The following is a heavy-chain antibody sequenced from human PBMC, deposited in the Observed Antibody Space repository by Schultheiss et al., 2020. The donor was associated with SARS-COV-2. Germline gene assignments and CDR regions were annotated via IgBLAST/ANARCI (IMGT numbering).Heavy chain of an antibody. Sequence: GGSLRLSCAASGFSFRAYGMHWVRRAPGMGLEWVAVIWYDGSNKYYADSVKGRFTISRDNSKNTLYLQMNFLRAEDTAVYYCAKLWGDFSTFGGVIVNPPAMDVWGQGTTVTVSS. CDR3: AKLWGDFSTFGGVIVNPPAMDV. CDR2: IWYDGSNK. V-gene: IGHV3-33*06. CDR1: GFSFRAYG. D-gene: IGHD3-16*02. J-gene: IGHJ6*02.